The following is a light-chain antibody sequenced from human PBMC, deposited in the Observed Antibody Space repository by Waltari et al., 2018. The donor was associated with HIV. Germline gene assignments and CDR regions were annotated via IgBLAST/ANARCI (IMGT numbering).Light chain of an antibody. CDR2: EAV. J-gene: IGKJ1*01. CDR1: QNFSND. V-gene: IGKV3D-15*01. Sequence: IIMTQSPATLSLSEGERVTVSCRASQNFSNDLAWLQQRPGQAPRSVIYEAVTRAPGTPARISGRGSGTEFVLTITSLQSEDVAVYFCQQDNNWPPWTFGQGTKVEMK. CDR3: QQDNNWPPWT.